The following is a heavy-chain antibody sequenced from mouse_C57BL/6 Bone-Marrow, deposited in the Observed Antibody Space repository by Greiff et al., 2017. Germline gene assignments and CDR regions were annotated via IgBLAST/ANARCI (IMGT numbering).Heavy chain of an antibody. CDR3: AKKGKKLLGGAMDY. D-gene: IGHD3-3*01. Sequence: QVQLQQSGPGLVQPSQSLSITCTVSGFSLTSYGVHWVRQSPGKGLEWLGVIWRGGSTDFNAAFMSRLSITKDNSKSQVFFKMNSLQADDTAIYYSAKKGKKLLGGAMDYWGQGTSVTVSS. J-gene: IGHJ4*01. V-gene: IGHV2-5*01. CDR2: IWRGGST. CDR1: GFSLTSYG.